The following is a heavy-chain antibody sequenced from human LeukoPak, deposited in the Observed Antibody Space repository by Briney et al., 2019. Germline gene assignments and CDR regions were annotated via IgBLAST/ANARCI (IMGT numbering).Heavy chain of an antibody. CDR3: AKWEGSYPDYYYGMDV. CDR1: GFTFSSYA. V-gene: IGHV3-23*01. Sequence: GGSLRLSCAASGFTFSSYAMSSVRQAPGKGLEWVSAISGSGGSTYYADSVKGRFTISRDNSKNTLYLQMNSLRAEDTAVYYCAKWEGSYPDYYYGMDVWGQGTTVTVSS. D-gene: IGHD1-26*01. CDR2: ISGSGGST. J-gene: IGHJ6*02.